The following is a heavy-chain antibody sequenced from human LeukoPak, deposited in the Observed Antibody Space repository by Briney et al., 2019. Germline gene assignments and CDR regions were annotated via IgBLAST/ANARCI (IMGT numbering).Heavy chain of an antibody. Sequence: GGSLRLSCEASGFTFGTYGMTWVRQAPGKGLEWVSGITGSSTWTYYADSVRGRFTISRDNSKNTLHLQMNNLTTDDTAIYYCARELVSLGTGYFDLWGRGTLVTVSS. D-gene: IGHD7-27*01. CDR1: GFTFGTYG. J-gene: IGHJ2*01. V-gene: IGHV3-23*01. CDR3: ARELVSLGTGYFDL. CDR2: ITGSSTWT.